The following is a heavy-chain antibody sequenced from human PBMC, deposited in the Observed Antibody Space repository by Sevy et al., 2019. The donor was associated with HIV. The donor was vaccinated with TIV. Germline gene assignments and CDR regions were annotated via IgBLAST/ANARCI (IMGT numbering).Heavy chain of an antibody. CDR3: ARTKAYCGGDCFFDY. CDR1: GYTFTGYY. Sequence: ASVKVSCKASGYTFTGYYMHWVRQAPGQGLEWMGWINPNSGGPNYAQKFQGRVTMTRDTSISTAYMELSRLRSDDTAVYYCARTKAYCGGDCFFDYWGQGTLVTVSS. D-gene: IGHD2-21*02. CDR2: INPNSGGP. V-gene: IGHV1-2*02. J-gene: IGHJ4*02.